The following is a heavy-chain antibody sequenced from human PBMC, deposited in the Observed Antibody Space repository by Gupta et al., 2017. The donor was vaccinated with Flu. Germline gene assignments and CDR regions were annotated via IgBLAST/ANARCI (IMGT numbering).Heavy chain of an antibody. CDR2: IRSKAYGGTT. J-gene: IGHJ4*02. CDR1: GFAFGDYA. CDR3: SRGHIVVVTAIDGVDD. Sequence: EVQLVESGGGLVQPGRSLRLSCTASGFAFGDYAMSWFRQAPGKGLEWVGFIRSKAYGGTTEYAAFVKGRFIISRDDSKSIAYLQMNSLKTEDTAVDYCSRGHIVVVTAIDGVDDGGLRTMVTVSS. D-gene: IGHD2-21*02. V-gene: IGHV3-49*03.